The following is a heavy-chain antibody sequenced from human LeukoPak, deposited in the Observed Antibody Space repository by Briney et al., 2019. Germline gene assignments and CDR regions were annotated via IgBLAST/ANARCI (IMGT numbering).Heavy chain of an antibody. V-gene: IGHV3-30*18. Sequence: GGSLRLSCAASGFTFSSYGMHWVRQAPGKGLEWVAVISYDGSNKYYADSVKGRFTISRDNSKNTLYLQMNSLRAEDTAVYYRAKGIAVASFDYWGQGTLVTVSS. CDR3: AKGIAVASFDY. D-gene: IGHD6-19*01. J-gene: IGHJ4*02. CDR1: GFTFSSYG. CDR2: ISYDGSNK.